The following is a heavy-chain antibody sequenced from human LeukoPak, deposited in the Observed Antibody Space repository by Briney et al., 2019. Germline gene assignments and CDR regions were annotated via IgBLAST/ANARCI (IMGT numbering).Heavy chain of an antibody. V-gene: IGHV3-23*01. CDR3: ARGTTSSSWPYYYFDY. CDR2: ISGSGGSI. CDR1: GFTFSPYA. J-gene: IGHJ4*02. D-gene: IGHD6-13*01. Sequence: PGGSLRLSCAASGFTFSPYAMSWVRQAPGKGLEWVSVISGSGGSIYYADSVKGRFTISRDNSKNTLYLQMNSLRAEDTAVYYCARGTTSSSWPYYYFDYWAQGTLVTVSS.